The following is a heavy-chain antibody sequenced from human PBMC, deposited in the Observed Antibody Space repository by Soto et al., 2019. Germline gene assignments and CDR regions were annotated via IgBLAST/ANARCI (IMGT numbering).Heavy chain of an antibody. CDR3: ARRGPGTYFDY. CDR1: GFTFSSYA. J-gene: IGHJ4*02. Sequence: PGGSLRLSCAASGFTFSSYAMNWVRQAPGKGLEWVSVISGSGGSTYYADSVKGRFTISRDNSRNTLYLQMNSLRAEDTAVYYCARRGPGTYFDYWGQGTLVTVSS. D-gene: IGHD6-13*01. V-gene: IGHV3-23*01. CDR2: ISGSGGST.